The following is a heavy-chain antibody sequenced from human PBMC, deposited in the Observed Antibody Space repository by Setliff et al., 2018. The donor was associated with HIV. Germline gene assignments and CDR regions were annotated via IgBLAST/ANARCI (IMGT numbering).Heavy chain of an antibody. D-gene: IGHD3-16*01. Sequence: PGESLKISCAASGFTFSGAEIHWVRQASGKGLEWVATIKQDESEMQYVDSVKGRFTISRDNSKTTLYLQMNSLRVEDTAVYYCAKRGGATHPDAFDMWGQGTLVTVSS. CDR2: IKQDESEM. V-gene: IGHV3-7*05. CDR1: GFTFSGAE. J-gene: IGHJ3*02. CDR3: AKRGGATHPDAFDM.